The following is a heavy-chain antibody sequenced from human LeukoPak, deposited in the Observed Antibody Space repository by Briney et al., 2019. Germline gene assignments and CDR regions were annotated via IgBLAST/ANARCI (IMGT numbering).Heavy chain of an antibody. Sequence: GGSLRLSCSASGFTFSSYTIHWVRQAPGKGLEFVSAITNNGGNTYYADSVKDRFTISRDNSKNTVYLQMSSLRAEDTAVYYCVIVRGYFDSSGSDYWGQGTLVTVSS. D-gene: IGHD3-9*01. J-gene: IGHJ4*02. CDR1: GFTFSSYT. CDR2: ITNNGGNT. CDR3: VIVRGYFDSSGSDY. V-gene: IGHV3-64D*06.